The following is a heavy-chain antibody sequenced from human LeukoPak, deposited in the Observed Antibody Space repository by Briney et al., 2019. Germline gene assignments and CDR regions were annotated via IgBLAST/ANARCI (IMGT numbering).Heavy chain of an antibody. J-gene: IGHJ4*02. Sequence: GGSLRLSCAASGFTFSGSAMHWVRQASGKGLEWVGRIRSKANSYATAYAASVKGRFTISRDDSKNTAYLQMNSPKTEDTAVYYCTRQGSSGWPDYWGQGTLVTVSS. CDR1: GFTFSGSA. V-gene: IGHV3-73*01. CDR2: IRSKANSYAT. CDR3: TRQGSSGWPDY. D-gene: IGHD6-19*01.